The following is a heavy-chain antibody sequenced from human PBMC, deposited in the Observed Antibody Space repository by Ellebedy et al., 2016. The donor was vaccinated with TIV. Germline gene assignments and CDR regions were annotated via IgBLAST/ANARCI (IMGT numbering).Heavy chain of an antibody. CDR1: GFTFSSYG. V-gene: IGHV3-33*01. CDR3: ARAGEQQLVANFADQ. J-gene: IGHJ4*02. CDR2: IWYDGSKK. Sequence: PGGSLRLSCTASGFTFSSYGMHWVRQAPGKGLEWVAMIWYDGSKKNLAESVQGRFSISRDNSKNTLYLQMNSLRDDDTAVYYCARAGEQQLVANFADQWGQGTLVTVSS. D-gene: IGHD6-13*01.